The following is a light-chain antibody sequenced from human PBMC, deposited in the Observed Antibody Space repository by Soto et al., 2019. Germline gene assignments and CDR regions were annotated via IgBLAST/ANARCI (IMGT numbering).Light chain of an antibody. Sequence: QSALTQPASVSGSPGQSITISCTGTSSDVGGYSFVSWYQHHPGKAPKLMIHEGSKRPSGVSNRFSGSKSGNTASLTISGLQAEDEADYYCCSYARSSSYVFGSGTELTVL. CDR1: SSDVGGYSF. V-gene: IGLV2-23*01. CDR3: CSYARSSSYV. CDR2: EGS. J-gene: IGLJ1*01.